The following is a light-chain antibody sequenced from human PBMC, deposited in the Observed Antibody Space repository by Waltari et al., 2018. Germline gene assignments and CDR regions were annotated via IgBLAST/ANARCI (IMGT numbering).Light chain of an antibody. Sequence: DIQVTQSPSTLSASVGDRVTITCRASQSIGNLLAWYQQKPGKAPKLLISKASTLEGGVPSRFSGRGSGTEFTLTISSLLPEDFATYYCQQDNAYWTFGQGTKVEIK. CDR2: KAS. V-gene: IGKV1-5*03. CDR3: QQDNAYWT. J-gene: IGKJ1*01. CDR1: QSIGNL.